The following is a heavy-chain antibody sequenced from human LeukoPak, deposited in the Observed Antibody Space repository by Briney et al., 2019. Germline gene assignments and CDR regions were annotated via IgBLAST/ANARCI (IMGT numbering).Heavy chain of an antibody. CDR3: ARDAQRGFDYSNSLKY. Sequence: GGSLRLSCVVSGFIFSHYGMHWVRRAPGTGLEWVAVIWSDGSNRFYAGSVKGRFTISRDNSQNTVFLQMNSLRAEDTAMYYCARDAQRGFDYSNSLKYWGHGILVTVSS. J-gene: IGHJ4*01. CDR2: IWSDGSNR. V-gene: IGHV3-33*01. CDR1: GFIFSHYG. D-gene: IGHD4-11*01.